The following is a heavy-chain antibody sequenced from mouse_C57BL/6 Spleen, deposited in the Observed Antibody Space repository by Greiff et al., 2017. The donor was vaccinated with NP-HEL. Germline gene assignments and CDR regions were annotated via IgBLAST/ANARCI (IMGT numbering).Heavy chain of an antibody. Sequence: EVKLQESGPGLVKPSQSLSLTCSVTGYSITSGYYWNWIRQFPGNKLEWMGYISYDGSKNYNPSIKNRISITRDTSKNHVFLKLNSVTTEDTATYYCASEGGVRYYFDYWGQGTTLTVSS. CDR3: ASEGGVRYYFDY. D-gene: IGHD1-1*01. CDR1: GYSITSGYY. J-gene: IGHJ2*01. V-gene: IGHV3-6*01. CDR2: ISYDGSK.